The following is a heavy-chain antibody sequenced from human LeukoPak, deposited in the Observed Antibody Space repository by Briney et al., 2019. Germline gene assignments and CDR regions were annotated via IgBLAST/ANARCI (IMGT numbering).Heavy chain of an antibody. CDR1: GGSISSSTYY. CDR3: ARLRPLGANCSGGSCHRYFDY. V-gene: IGHV4-39*01. Sequence: SETLSLTCTVSGGSISSSTYYWGWIRQPPGKGLEWTESINYRGSTYYNPSLKSRVTISVDTSKNQFSLKLSSVTAADTAVYYCARLRPLGANCSGGSCHRYFDYWGQGTLVTVSS. D-gene: IGHD2-15*01. CDR2: INYRGST. J-gene: IGHJ4*02.